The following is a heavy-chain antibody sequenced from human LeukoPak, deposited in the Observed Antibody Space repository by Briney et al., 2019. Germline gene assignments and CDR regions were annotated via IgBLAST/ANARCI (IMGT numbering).Heavy chain of an antibody. CDR1: GFTFSSYS. J-gene: IGHJ4*02. CDR2: ISSSSSTI. CDR3: ATIVATTTKGY. V-gene: IGHV3-48*01. D-gene: IGHD5-12*01. Sequence: GGSLRLSCAASGFTFSSYSMNWVRQAPGKGLEWVSYISSSSSTIYYADSVKGRFTISRDNAKNSLYLQMNSLRAEDTAVYYCATIVATTTKGYWGQGTLVTVSS.